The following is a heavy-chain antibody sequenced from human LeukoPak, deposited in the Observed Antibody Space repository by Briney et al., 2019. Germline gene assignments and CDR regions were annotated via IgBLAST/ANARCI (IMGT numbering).Heavy chain of an antibody. CDR3: ARGPHGDYPGFAY. CDR2: IYYSGST. CDR1: GGSINNYY. J-gene: IGHJ4*02. D-gene: IGHD4-17*01. V-gene: IGHV4-59*01. Sequence: SETLSLTCTVSGGSINNYYWSWIRQPPGKGPEWIAYIYYSGSTNYNPSLRSRVIISLDTSKNQFSLKLTSVTAADTAVYYCARGPHGDYPGFAYWGQGSLVTVSS.